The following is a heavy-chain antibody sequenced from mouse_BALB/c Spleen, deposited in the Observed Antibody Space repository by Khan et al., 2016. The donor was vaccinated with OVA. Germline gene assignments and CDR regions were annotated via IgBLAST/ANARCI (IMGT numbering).Heavy chain of an antibody. CDR3: ARGVRLTY. V-gene: IGHV3-2*02. CDR2: INYSGST. J-gene: IGHJ3*01. CDR1: GYSITSDSA. Sequence: VQLQQSGPGLVKPSQSLSLTCTVTGYSITSDSAWNWIRQFPGNKLEWMGYINYSGSTSYNPSLKSRISITRNTSKNQFFLQLNSVTTEGTATYFCARGVRLTYWGQGTLVTVSA. D-gene: IGHD2-14*01.